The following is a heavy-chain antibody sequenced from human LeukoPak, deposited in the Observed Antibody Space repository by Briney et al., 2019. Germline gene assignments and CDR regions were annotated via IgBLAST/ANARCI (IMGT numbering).Heavy chain of an antibody. J-gene: IGHJ4*02. V-gene: IGHV4-59*01. Sequence: SETLSLTCTVSGGSISSYYWSWIRQPPGKGLEWIGYVYYSGSTSYNPSLKSRVTMSVDTSKNQFSLKLSSVTAAGTAVYYCAAEDIATAALDYWGQGTLVTVSS. CDR3: AAEDIATAALDY. CDR2: VYYSGST. D-gene: IGHD6-13*01. CDR1: GGSISSYY.